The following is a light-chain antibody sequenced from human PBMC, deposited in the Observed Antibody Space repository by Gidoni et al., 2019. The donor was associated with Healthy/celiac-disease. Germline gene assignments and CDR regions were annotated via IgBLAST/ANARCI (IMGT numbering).Light chain of an antibody. Sequence: DIVLTHSPATLSVSPGERATLSCRASQSVSSNLAWYQQKPGQAPRLLIYGASPRATGIPARFSGSGSGTEFTLTISSLQSEDFAVYYCQQYNNWPFTFXPXTKVDIK. CDR3: QQYNNWPFT. CDR1: QSVSSN. V-gene: IGKV3-15*01. J-gene: IGKJ3*01. CDR2: GAS.